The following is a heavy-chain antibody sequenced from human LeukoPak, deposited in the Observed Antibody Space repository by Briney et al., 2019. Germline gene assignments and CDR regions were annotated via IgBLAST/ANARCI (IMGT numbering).Heavy chain of an antibody. CDR1: LITFNNTW. CDR3: TSAWSSRKGFDY. CDR2: IKSKTDGGTT. D-gene: IGHD3-10*01. J-gene: IGHJ4*02. Sequence: GGALRLSCAASLITFNNTWLSGVRQAPGRGREWVGRIKSKTDGGTTEYAAPVNGRFTLSRDDSENTLFQLMDSLKTEDTSVYYCTSAWSSRKGFDYWGEGTLVTVSS. V-gene: IGHV3-15*01.